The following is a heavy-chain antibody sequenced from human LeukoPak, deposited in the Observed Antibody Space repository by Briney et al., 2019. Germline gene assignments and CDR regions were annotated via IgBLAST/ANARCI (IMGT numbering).Heavy chain of an antibody. CDR1: GVSISSSF. CDR3: AKHHNWGRIDY. V-gene: IGHV4-59*08. J-gene: IGHJ4*02. CDR2: IYYTGNT. Sequence: SETLSLTCTVSGVSISSSFWSWIRQPPGKGLEWIGYIYYTGNTNFNPSLKRRVTISLDTSKKQFSLNLSSVTAADAAVYYCAKHHNWGRIDYWGQGALVTVSS. D-gene: IGHD1-1*01.